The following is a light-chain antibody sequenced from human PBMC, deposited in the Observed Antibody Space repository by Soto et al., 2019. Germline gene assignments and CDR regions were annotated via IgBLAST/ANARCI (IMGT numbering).Light chain of an antibody. CDR3: CSYAGSNNWL. J-gene: IGLJ3*02. Sequence: QSALTQPPSASGSPGQSVTISCSGTSSDLGGYNYVSWYQQHPGKAPKLLIYEVSKRPSGVPDRFSGSKSGNTASLTVSGLQAEDEADYYCCSYAGSNNWLFGGGTQLTVL. CDR2: EVS. V-gene: IGLV2-8*01. CDR1: SSDLGGYNY.